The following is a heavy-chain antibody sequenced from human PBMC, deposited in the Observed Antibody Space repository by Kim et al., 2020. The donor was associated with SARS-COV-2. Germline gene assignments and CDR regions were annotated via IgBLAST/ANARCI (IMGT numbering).Heavy chain of an antibody. J-gene: IGHJ4*02. V-gene: IGHV3-11*04. CDR3: ARASRMSTTVTTVDY. Sequence: DSAKGRFTISRDNAKNSLYLQLNSLRAEDTAVYYCARASRMSTTVTTVDYWGQGTLVTVSS. D-gene: IGHD4-17*01.